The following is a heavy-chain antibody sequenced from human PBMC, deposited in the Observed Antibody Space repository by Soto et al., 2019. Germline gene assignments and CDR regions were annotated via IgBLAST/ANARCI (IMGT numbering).Heavy chain of an antibody. J-gene: IGHJ4*02. V-gene: IGHV3-23*01. Sequence: GGSLRLSCAASGFTFTTYAMSWVRQAPGEGLEWVSSISGGDGSTYYADSVKGRFTIFRDNSKNTLHLQMNSLRVEDTAVYYCAKVVRGYSYGYDYWGQGTLVTVS. CDR2: ISGGDGST. CDR3: AKVVRGYSYGYDY. D-gene: IGHD5-18*01. CDR1: GFTFTTYA.